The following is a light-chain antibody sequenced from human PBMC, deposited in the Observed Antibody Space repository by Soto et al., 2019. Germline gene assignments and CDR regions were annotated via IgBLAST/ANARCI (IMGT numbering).Light chain of an antibody. Sequence: EIVMTQSPATPSVSPGERATLSCRASHSVRSSLAWYQQKPGQAPRLLIHGASTRATGIPGRFSGSGSGTEFTLIISSLQSEDFAVYYCQQYNEWPETFGHGTKVDIK. CDR1: HSVRSS. CDR2: GAS. CDR3: QQYNEWPET. J-gene: IGKJ1*01. V-gene: IGKV3-15*01.